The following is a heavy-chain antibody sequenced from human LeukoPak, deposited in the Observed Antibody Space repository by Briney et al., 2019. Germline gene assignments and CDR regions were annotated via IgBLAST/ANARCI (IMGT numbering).Heavy chain of an antibody. J-gene: IGHJ5*02. CDR3: ARDLGYGLDP. CDR1: EYTCDTYG. CDR2: ISTYSGSK. Sequence: ASVKVSGKASEYTCDTYGITWVRQAPGQGLEWVGWISTYSGSKSYAETFQDRVTMTTDTSTNTAYMEFRTLRSDDTAIYYCARDLGYGLDPWGQGTLVIVSS. V-gene: IGHV1-18*01. D-gene: IGHD5-18*01.